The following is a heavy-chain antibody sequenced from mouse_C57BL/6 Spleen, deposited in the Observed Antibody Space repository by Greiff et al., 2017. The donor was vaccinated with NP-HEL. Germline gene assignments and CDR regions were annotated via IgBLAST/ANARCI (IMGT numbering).Heavy chain of an antibody. CDR3: ARDRDYYGYYAMDY. D-gene: IGHD1-1*01. CDR1: GFTFSSYA. V-gene: IGHV5-4*01. Sequence: EVKVVESGGGLVKPGGSLKLSCAASGFTFSSYAMSWVRQTPEKRLEWVATISDGGSYTYYPDNVKGRFTISRDNAKNNLYLQMSHLKSEDTAMYYCARDRDYYGYYAMDYWGQGTSVTVSS. J-gene: IGHJ4*01. CDR2: ISDGGSYT.